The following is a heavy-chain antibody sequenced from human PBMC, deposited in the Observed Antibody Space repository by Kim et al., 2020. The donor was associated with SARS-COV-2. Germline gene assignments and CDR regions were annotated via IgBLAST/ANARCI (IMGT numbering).Heavy chain of an antibody. CDR1: GYTFTSYG. CDR3: ARDPRIAAAGEFDY. Sequence: ASVKVSCKASGYTFTSYGISWVRQAPGQGLEWMGWISAYNGNTNYAPKLQGRVTMTTDTSTSTAYMELRSLTSDDTAVYYCARDPRIAAAGEFDYWRQGTLVTVSS. D-gene: IGHD6-13*01. J-gene: IGHJ4*02. V-gene: IGHV1-18*01. CDR2: ISAYNGNT.